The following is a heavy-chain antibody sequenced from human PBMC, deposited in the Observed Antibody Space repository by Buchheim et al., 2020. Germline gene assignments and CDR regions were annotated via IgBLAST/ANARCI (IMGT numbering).Heavy chain of an antibody. D-gene: IGHD3-16*02. Sequence: QVQLQESGPGLVKPSETLSLTCTVSGGSISSYYWSWIRQPPGKGLEWIGYIYYSGSTNYNPSLKSRVTISVDTSKNQFSLKLSSVTAADTAVYYCARGWRDDRIHRSIRNDYWGQGIL. V-gene: IGHV4-59*01. CDR3: ARGWRDDRIHRSIRNDY. CDR2: IYYSGST. J-gene: IGHJ4*02. CDR1: GGSISSYY.